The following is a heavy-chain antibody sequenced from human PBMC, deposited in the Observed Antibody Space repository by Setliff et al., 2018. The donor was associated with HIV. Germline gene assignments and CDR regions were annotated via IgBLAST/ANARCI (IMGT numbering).Heavy chain of an antibody. CDR3: ARPTASYSSSWDSWYFDL. CDR1: GESFRGHF. Sequence: SETLSLTCVVNGESFRGHFWTWIRQIPGKGLQWIGEIRHSGSTYYNPSLKSRVTISVDTSKNQFSLRLSSVTAADTAVYYCARPTASYSSSWDSWYFDLWGRGTPVTVSS. CDR2: IRHSGST. V-gene: IGHV4-34*01. D-gene: IGHD6-13*01. J-gene: IGHJ2*01.